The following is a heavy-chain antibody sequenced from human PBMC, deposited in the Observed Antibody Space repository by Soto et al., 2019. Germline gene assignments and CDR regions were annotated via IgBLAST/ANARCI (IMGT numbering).Heavy chain of an antibody. V-gene: IGHV4-34*01. D-gene: IGHD2-15*01. CDR3: ARGEGYCSGGSCYSGSVYYYYYGMDV. CDR1: GGSFSGYY. CDR2: INHSGST. J-gene: IGHJ6*02. Sequence: XASLSLTCAVYGGSFSGYYGSGIRQPPGKGLEWIGEINHSGSTNYNPSLKSRVTISVDTSKNQFSLKLSSVTAADTAVYYCARGEGYCSGGSCYSGSVYYYYYGMDVWGQGTTVTVS.